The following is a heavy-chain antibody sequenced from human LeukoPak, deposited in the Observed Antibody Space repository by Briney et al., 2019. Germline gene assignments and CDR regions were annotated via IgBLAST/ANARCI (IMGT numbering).Heavy chain of an antibody. V-gene: IGHV1-69*13. CDR3: ASSVYYYDSSGYYWGY. CDR1: GGTFSSYA. Sequence: SVKVSCKASGGTFSSYAISWVRQAPGQGLEWMGGIIPIFGTANYAQKFQSRVTITADESTSTAYMELSSLRSEDTAVYYCASSVYYYDSSGYYWGYWGQGTLVTVSS. J-gene: IGHJ4*02. CDR2: IIPIFGTA. D-gene: IGHD3-22*01.